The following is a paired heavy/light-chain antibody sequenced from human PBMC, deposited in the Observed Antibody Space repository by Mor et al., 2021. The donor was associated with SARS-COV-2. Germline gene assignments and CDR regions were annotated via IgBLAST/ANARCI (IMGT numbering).Light chain of an antibody. CDR3: QQRSHWPPGT. CDR1: QDLSTY. CDR2: DAS. V-gene: IGKV3-11*01. Sequence: EIVLTQSPATLSLSPGDRATVSCRASQDLSTYLAWFQLKPGRAPRLLIYDASSRATGIPARFSGSGSGTDFTLTISSLEPEDFAVYHCQQRSHWPPGTFGQGTRLEIK. J-gene: IGKJ5*01.
Heavy chain of an antibody. J-gene: IGHJ4*02. CDR2: INPNSGDT. V-gene: IGHV1-2*02. CDR3: AREGYCRPGTCYPTSY. CDR1: GYTFTDYY. Sequence: QVQLVQSGAEVKKPGASVKVSCQTSGYTFTDYYMHWVRQAPGQGFEWMGWINPNSGDTSYAQDFQGRVTMTRDTSITTAYMELKRLTSDDSAVYYCAREGYCRPGTCYPTSYWGQGTLITVSS. D-gene: IGHD2-15*01.